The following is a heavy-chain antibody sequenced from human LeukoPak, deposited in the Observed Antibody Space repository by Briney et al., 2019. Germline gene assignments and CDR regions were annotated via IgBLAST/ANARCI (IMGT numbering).Heavy chain of an antibody. CDR1: GDSISSGGYY. J-gene: IGHJ4*02. CDR2: IYNSGST. V-gene: IGHV4-31*03. Sequence: PSETLSLTCTVSGDSISSGGYYWGWIRQLPGKGLEWIGYIYNSGSTYYNPSLKSRVAISVDTSKKQFSLKMSSVTAADTAVYYCARTGSSGYYCNFWGQGTLVTVSS. D-gene: IGHD3-22*01. CDR3: ARTGSSGYYCNF.